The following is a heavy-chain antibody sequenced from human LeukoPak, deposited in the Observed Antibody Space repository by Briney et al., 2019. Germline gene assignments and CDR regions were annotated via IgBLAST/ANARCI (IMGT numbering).Heavy chain of an antibody. CDR3: AKDFHRLGEFDAFDI. D-gene: IGHD3-16*01. CDR1: GFTFSSFA. V-gene: IGHV3-23*01. Sequence: GGSLRLSCAASGFTFSSFAMSWVRQAPGKGLEWVSSFSGSGGNTYYADSVKGRFTISRDNAKNSLYLQMNSLRAEDTALYYCAKDFHRLGEFDAFDIWGQGTMVTVSS. J-gene: IGHJ3*02. CDR2: FSGSGGNT.